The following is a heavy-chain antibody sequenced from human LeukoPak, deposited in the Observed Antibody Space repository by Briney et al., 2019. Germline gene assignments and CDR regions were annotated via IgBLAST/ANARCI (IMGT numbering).Heavy chain of an antibody. D-gene: IGHD4-17*01. Sequence: GGSLRLSCAASGFIFSSYEMNWARQAPGKGLEWVSYISSSDSTISYADSVRGRFTISRDNAENSLYLQMNSLRAEDTAVYYCARDNDYGDPDYWGQGTLVTVSS. CDR1: GFIFSSYE. CDR3: ARDNDYGDPDY. CDR2: ISSSDSTI. J-gene: IGHJ4*02. V-gene: IGHV3-48*03.